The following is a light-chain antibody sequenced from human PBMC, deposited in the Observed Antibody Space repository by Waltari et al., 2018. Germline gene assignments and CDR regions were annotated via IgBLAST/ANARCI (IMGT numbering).Light chain of an antibody. V-gene: IGLV2-14*03. CDR2: NVS. CDR1: SSDTGAFKY. Sequence: QSAVTQPVSVSGSPGQSITLSCAGSSSDTGAFKYVSWYPQHPGDAPKVIIYNVSERPSGVSNRFSGSKSGNTASLTISGLQTEDEADYYCTAHGPGSATIFGTGTRVSVL. J-gene: IGLJ1*01. CDR3: TAHGPGSATI.